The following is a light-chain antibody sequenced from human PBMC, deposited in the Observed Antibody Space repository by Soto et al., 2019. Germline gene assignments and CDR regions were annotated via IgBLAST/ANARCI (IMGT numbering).Light chain of an antibody. CDR3: QQYNIYWT. J-gene: IGKJ1*01. V-gene: IGKV3-15*01. CDR2: HAS. CDR1: QSVSSD. Sequence: EVVITQSPAALSVSPGERYTLSCRASQSVSSDLAWYQQKPGQSPRLLIFHASDRATGVPARISGSGSGTEFTLTISSLQPDDFATYYCQQYNIYWTFGRGTKVEIK.